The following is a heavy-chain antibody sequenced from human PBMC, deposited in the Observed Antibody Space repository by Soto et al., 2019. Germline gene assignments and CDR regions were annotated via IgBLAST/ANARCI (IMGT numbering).Heavy chain of an antibody. V-gene: IGHV3-30-3*01. J-gene: IGHJ4*02. CDR3: ARPYYDFWTGYPGAFFDY. Sequence: QVQLVESGGGVVPPGRSLRLSCAASGFTFSTYSMYWVRQAPGKGLEWVAVISYDGSNKYEADSMKDRFTISRDNSTNTLYLQMNSLRAEDTAVYYCARPYYDFWTGYPGAFFDYWGQGTLVTVSS. CDR1: GFTFSTYS. CDR2: ISYDGSNK. D-gene: IGHD3-3*01.